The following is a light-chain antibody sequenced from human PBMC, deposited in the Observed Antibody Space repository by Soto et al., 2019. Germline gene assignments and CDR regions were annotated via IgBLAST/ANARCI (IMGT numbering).Light chain of an antibody. J-gene: IGLJ1*01. CDR1: SGDVGSYNL. CDR2: EGS. Sequence: QSALTQPASVSGSPGQSITISCTGTSGDVGSYNLVSWYQHHPGKAPKLMIYEGSKWPSGVSNRFSGSKSGSTASLTISGLQSEDEADYYCCSYARSSTYVFGTGTKLTVL. CDR3: CSYARSSTYV. V-gene: IGLV2-23*01.